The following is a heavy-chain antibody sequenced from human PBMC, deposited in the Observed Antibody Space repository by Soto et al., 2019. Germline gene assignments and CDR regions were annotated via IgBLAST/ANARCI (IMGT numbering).Heavy chain of an antibody. V-gene: IGHV1-8*01. Sequence: DSVQVSCKASGYTFTNNDVSWVRQATGQGLEWMGWMNPGSGDTGYAQKFQGRVTMTRDISIATAYMELNSLTSEDTAIYYCARMESFGSLNWFDPWGRGTLVTVSS. CDR1: GYTFTNND. J-gene: IGHJ5*02. D-gene: IGHD5-18*01. CDR2: MNPGSGDT. CDR3: ARMESFGSLNWFDP.